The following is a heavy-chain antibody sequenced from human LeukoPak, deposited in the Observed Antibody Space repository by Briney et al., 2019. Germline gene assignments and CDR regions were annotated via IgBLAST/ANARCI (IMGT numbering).Heavy chain of an antibody. CDR3: ARGYCSGGSCYFFDY. CDR2: IYSGGST. D-gene: IGHD2-15*01. V-gene: IGHV3-53*01. CDR1: GFSVSSKY. J-gene: IGHJ4*02. Sequence: PGGSLRLSCAASGFSVSSKYMSWVRQAPGKGLEWVSVIYSGGSTDYSDSVKGRFTISRDNSKSMLYLQMNSLRPEDTAVYYCARGYCSGGSCYFFDYWGQGTLVTVSS.